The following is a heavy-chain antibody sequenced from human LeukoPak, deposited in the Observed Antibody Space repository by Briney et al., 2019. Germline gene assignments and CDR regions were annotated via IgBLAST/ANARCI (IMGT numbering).Heavy chain of an antibody. J-gene: IGHJ6*03. Sequence: GGSLRLSCAASGFTFSSYGMHWVRQAPGKGLEWVAFIRYDGSNKYYADSVKGRFTISRDNAKNSLYLQMNSLRAEDTAVYYCAREGIAARPFYYYYYMDVWGKGTTVTVSS. CDR1: GFTFSSYG. CDR3: AREGIAARPFYYYYYMDV. V-gene: IGHV3-30*02. CDR2: IRYDGSNK. D-gene: IGHD6-6*01.